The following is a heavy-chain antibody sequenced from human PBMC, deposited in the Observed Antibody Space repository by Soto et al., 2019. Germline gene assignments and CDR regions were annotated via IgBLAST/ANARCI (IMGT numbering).Heavy chain of an antibody. Sequence: GESLNISCNGSGYSFTIYWIGWVRQMPGKGLEWMGIIYPGDSDTRYSPSFQGQVTISADKSISTAYLQWSSLKASDTAMYYCARFAVVPATNDAFDIWGQGTMVTVSS. D-gene: IGHD2-2*01. CDR2: IYPGDSDT. J-gene: IGHJ3*02. CDR1: GYSFTIYW. CDR3: ARFAVVPATNDAFDI. V-gene: IGHV5-51*01.